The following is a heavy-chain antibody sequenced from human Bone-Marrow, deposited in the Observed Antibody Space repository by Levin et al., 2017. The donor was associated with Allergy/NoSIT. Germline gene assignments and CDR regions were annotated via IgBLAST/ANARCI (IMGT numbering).Heavy chain of an antibody. CDR2: IYYSGST. Sequence: SETLSLICTVSGGSISSYYWSWIRQPPGKGLEWIGFIYYSGSTNYSPSLKSRVTISVDTSKNQFSLKLSSVTAADTAVYYCAREKSSGWPIYSYYGMDVWGQGTTVTVSS. D-gene: IGHD6-19*01. CDR1: GGSISSYY. V-gene: IGHV4-59*01. CDR3: AREKSSGWPIYSYYGMDV. J-gene: IGHJ6*02.